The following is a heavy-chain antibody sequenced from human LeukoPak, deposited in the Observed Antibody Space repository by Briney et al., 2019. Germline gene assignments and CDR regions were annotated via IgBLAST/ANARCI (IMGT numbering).Heavy chain of an antibody. CDR2: ISWNSDSI. D-gene: IGHD3-10*01. CDR1: GFTFSSYE. CDR3: AKGQGGRITMVRGVVRG. Sequence: PGGSLRLSCAASGFTFSSYEMNWVRQAPGKGLEWVSGISWNSDSIGYADSVKGRFTISRDNAKNSLYLQMNSLRAEDTALYYCAKGQGGRITMVRGVVRGWGQGTLVTVSS. V-gene: IGHV3-9*01. J-gene: IGHJ4*02.